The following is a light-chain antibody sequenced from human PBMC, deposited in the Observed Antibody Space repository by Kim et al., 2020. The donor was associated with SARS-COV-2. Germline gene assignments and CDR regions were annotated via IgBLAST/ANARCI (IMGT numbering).Light chain of an antibody. J-gene: IGKJ1*01. CDR1: QSIKNW. CDR3: QQYNSYWT. V-gene: IGKV1-5*01. Sequence: GDRVTITCRASQSIKNWLAWYQQKPGKAPKVLIYDASSLESGVPSRFSGSGSGTDFTLTISSLQPEDFATYYCQQYNSYWTFGQGTKLEI. CDR2: DAS.